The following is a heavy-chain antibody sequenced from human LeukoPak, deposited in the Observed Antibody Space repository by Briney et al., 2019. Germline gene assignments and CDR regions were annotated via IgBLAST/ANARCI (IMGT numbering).Heavy chain of an antibody. J-gene: IGHJ6*03. Sequence: PGGSLRLSCAASGFTSSSYAMSWVRQAPGGGLEWVSAISGSGDTTYHADSVKGRFTISRDNSENRLSLQMDSLRAEDTAVYFCAKDTTAWWYHRAYMDVWGKGTTVTVSS. CDR2: ISGSGDTT. V-gene: IGHV3-23*01. CDR1: GFTSSSYA. CDR3: AKDTTAWWYHRAYMDV. D-gene: IGHD2-15*01.